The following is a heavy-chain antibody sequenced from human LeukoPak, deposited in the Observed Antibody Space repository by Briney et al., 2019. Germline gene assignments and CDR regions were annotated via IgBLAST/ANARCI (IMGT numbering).Heavy chain of an antibody. D-gene: IGHD4-11*01. J-gene: IGHJ6*03. CDR1: GGSISSYY. CDR3: GRRTTVTTPTVAYYYYYMDV. Sequence: ASETLSLTCAVSGGSISSYYWRWIRQPPGKGLEWIGYIYYSGSTNYNPSLTSRVTISVDTSKNQFSLKLSSVTAADTAVYYCGRRTTVTTPTVAYYYYYMDVWGKGTTVTVSS. CDR2: IYYSGST. V-gene: IGHV4-59*01.